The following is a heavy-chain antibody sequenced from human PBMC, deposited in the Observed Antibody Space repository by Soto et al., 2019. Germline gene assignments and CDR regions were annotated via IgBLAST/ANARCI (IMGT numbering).Heavy chain of an antibody. Sequence: ASVKVSCKSSGYTFTRYGISWVRQAPGQGLEWMGWISGYNGDTNYAQKFQGRVSMTIDTSTTTAYMELRSLTSDDTAVYYCAKNGQPPYYYYGLDVWG. V-gene: IGHV1-18*01. CDR1: GYTFTRYG. J-gene: IGHJ6*02. CDR2: ISGYNGDT. CDR3: AKNGQPPYYYYGLDV. D-gene: IGHD2-8*01.